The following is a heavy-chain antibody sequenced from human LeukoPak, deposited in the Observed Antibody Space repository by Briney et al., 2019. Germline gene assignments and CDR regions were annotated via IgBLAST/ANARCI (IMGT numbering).Heavy chain of an antibody. V-gene: IGHV4-31*03. D-gene: IGHD1-7*01. CDR1: GGSISSGGHS. CDR2: IYNSGTT. CDR3: ARDVTGTNIFDN. J-gene: IGHJ4*02. Sequence: PSETLSLTCTVSGGSISSGGHSWSWIRQHPGEGLEWIGYIYNSGTTYYNPSLRSRFTISVDTSKNQFSLKLSSATAADTAVYYCARDVTGTNIFDNWGQGTLVTVSS.